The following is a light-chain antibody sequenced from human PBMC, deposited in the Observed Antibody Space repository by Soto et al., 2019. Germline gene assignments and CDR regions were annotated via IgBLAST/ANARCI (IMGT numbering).Light chain of an antibody. Sequence: QSVLTQPVSVSGSPGQSITISCTGTSSDLGSYDLVSWYQQHPGKAPKLMVHEVTKRPSGVSNSFSGSKSGNTASLTISGLQAEDEADYSCSSYAGSGTFYVFGSGTKVTVL. CDR2: EVT. CDR1: SSDLGSYDL. CDR3: SSYAGSGTFYV. V-gene: IGLV2-23*02. J-gene: IGLJ1*01.